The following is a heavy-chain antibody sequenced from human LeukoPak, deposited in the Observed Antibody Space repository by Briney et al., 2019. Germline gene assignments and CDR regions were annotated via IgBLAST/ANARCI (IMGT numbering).Heavy chain of an antibody. CDR1: GFTFSSYA. D-gene: IGHD3-22*01. V-gene: IGHV3-23*01. CDR2: ISGSGVST. CDR3: AKRPRVGYDSSVSDY. Sequence: PGVSLRLSCAASGFTFSSYAMSWVRQAPGEGLEWVSHISGSGVSTYYADSVKGRFTISRDNSKNTLYLQMNSLRAEDTAVYYCAKRPRVGYDSSVSDYWGQGTLITVSS. J-gene: IGHJ4*02.